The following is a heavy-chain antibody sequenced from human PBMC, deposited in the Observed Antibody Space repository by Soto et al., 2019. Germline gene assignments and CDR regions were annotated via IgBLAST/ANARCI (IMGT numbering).Heavy chain of an antibody. CDR3: XXXXXXXXXXXXXXPEAFDI. J-gene: IGHJ3*02. CDR1: GGSISSGGYY. Sequence: QVQLQESGPGLVKPSQTLSLTCTVSGGSISSGGYYWSWIRQXXXXGLXWXGYIYYSGSTYYNPSLKSRVTISVDXSKNXFSLXXXXXXXXXXXXXXXXXXXXXXXXXXXXPEAFDIWGQGTMVTVSS. CDR2: IYYSGST. V-gene: IGHV4-31*03.